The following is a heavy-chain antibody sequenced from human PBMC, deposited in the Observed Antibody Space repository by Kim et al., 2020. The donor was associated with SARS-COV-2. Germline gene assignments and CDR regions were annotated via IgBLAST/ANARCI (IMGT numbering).Heavy chain of an antibody. V-gene: IGHV1-69*13. CDR1: GGTFSSYA. D-gene: IGHD6-6*01. CDR3: AREGFVSSSSSSSEYYYYGMDV. J-gene: IGHJ6*02. CDR2: IIPIFGTA. Sequence: SVKVSCKASGGTFSSYAISWVRQAPGQGLEWMGGIIPIFGTANYAQKFQGRVTITADESTSTAYMELSSLRSEDTAVYYCAREGFVSSSSSSSEYYYYGMDVWGQGTTVTVSS.